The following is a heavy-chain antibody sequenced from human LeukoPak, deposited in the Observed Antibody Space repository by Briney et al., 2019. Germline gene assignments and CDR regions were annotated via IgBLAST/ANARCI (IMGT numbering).Heavy chain of an antibody. CDR1: GFTFNNYE. D-gene: IGHD4-17*01. V-gene: IGHV3-30*02. CDR2: IRYDEDDK. J-gene: IGHJ6*03. Sequence: GGSLRLSCAASGFTFNNYEMHWVRQAPGKGLEWLAFIRYDEDDKYYADSVKGRFTISRDNAKNSLYLQMNSLRAEDTALYYGARDPRYGVGYMDVWGKGTTVTVPS. CDR3: ARDPRYGVGYMDV.